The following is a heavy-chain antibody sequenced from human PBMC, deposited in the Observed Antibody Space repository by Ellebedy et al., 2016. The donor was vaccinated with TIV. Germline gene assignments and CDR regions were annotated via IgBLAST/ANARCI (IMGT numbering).Heavy chain of an antibody. V-gene: IGHV3-43*02. CDR2: ISGDGGST. CDR1: GFTFDDYA. D-gene: IGHD6-13*01. CDR3: AKGLGSSWSYWYFDL. J-gene: IGHJ2*01. Sequence: GGSLRLSCAASGFTFDDYAMHWVRQAPGKGLEWVSLISGDGGSTYYADSVKGRFTISRDNSKNSLYLQMNSLRTEDTALYYCAKGLGSSWSYWYFDLWGRGTLVTVSS.